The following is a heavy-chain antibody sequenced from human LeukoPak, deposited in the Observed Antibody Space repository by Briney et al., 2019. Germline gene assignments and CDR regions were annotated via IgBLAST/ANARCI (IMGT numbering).Heavy chain of an antibody. D-gene: IGHD2-2*01. J-gene: IGHJ3*01. CDR3: ARDHVKLGSSFHPFDAFDV. V-gene: IGHV7-4-1*02. CDR1: GYTFTSYA. Sequence: GASVKVSCKASGYTFTSYAMNWVRQAPGQGLEWMGWINTNTGNPTYTQGLTGRFVFSLDTSVSTAYLQISSLKAEDTAVYYCARDHVKLGSSFHPFDAFDVWGQGTLVTVSS. CDR2: INTNTGNP.